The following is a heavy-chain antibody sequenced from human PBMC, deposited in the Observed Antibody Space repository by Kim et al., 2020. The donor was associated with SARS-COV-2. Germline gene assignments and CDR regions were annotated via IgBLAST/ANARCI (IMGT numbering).Heavy chain of an antibody. J-gene: IGHJ6*02. D-gene: IGHD2-21*02. CDR3: ARLGPVTANYYYGMDV. CDR1: GFIVSNTY. Sequence: GGSLRLSCAPSGFIVSNTYLSWVRQAPGKGLEWVSVIYTGATTYYADSVKCRFTISRDNSRNTVYLQMNSLRADDTAVYYCARLGPVTANYYYGMDVWDQGTTVTVSS. V-gene: IGHV3-53*01. CDR2: IYTGATT.